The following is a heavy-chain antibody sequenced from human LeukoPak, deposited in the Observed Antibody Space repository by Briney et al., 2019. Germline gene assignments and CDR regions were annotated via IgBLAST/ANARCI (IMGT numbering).Heavy chain of an antibody. D-gene: IGHD7-27*01. J-gene: IGHJ4*02. V-gene: IGHV1-2*02. Sequence: ASVKVSCKALGYTFTHHYFHWLRLAPGPGIEWLGWIHPGRGDTNIAQKFQGRVSLTRDMSISTAYMELSRLTSDDTAVYYCARDHNWGPDYWGQGTLVSVSS. CDR2: IHPGRGDT. CDR3: ARDHNWGPDY. CDR1: GYTFTHHY.